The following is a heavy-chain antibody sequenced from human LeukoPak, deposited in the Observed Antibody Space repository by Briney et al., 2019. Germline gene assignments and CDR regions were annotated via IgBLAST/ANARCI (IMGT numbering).Heavy chain of an antibody. CDR3: AIPGEMTDDAFDI. CDR2: IYSGGST. D-gene: IGHD5-24*01. Sequence: GGSLRLSCVVSGFTVSTKYMGWVRQAPGKGLEWVSVIYSGGSTYYADSVKGRFTISRDNSKNTLYLQMNSLRAEDTAVYYCAIPGEMTDDAFDIWGQGTMVTVSS. V-gene: IGHV3-66*01. J-gene: IGHJ3*02. CDR1: GFTVSTKY.